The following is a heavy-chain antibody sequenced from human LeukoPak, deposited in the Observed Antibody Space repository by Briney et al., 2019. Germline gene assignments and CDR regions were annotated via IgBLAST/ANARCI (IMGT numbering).Heavy chain of an antibody. CDR1: GASISSGGHY. J-gene: IGHJ4*02. CDR2: ISYTGST. Sequence: SQTLSLTCSVSGASISSGGHYANWLRQSPGKGLEWIGYISYTGSTYYNSSLESRVTISVGSSNNRFSLKLSSVTAADTAVYYCASSGTYHIVGNRWGQGTLVTVSS. D-gene: IGHD2-21*01. CDR3: ASSGTYHIVGNR. V-gene: IGHV4-30-2*06.